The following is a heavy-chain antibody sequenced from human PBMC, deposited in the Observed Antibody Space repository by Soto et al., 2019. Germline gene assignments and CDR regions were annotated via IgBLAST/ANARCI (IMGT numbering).Heavy chain of an antibody. CDR2: IYPGDSDT. CDR3: ARQSSGYDYYYYYYMDV. Sequence: PGESLKISYKGSGYSFTSYWIGWVRQMPGKGLEWMGIIYPGDSDTRYSPSFQGQVTISADKSISTAYLQWSSLKASDTAMYYCARQSSGYDYYYYYYMDVWGKGTTVTVSS. D-gene: IGHD5-12*01. V-gene: IGHV5-51*01. CDR1: GYSFTSYW. J-gene: IGHJ6*03.